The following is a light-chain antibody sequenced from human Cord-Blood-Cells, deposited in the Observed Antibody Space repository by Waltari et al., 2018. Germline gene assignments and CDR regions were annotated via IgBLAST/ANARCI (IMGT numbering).Light chain of an antibody. CDR3: AAWDDSLSGVV. CDR1: SSNIGSNY. Sequence: QSVLTPPPSASGTTGPSVTISCSGSSSNIGSNYVYWYQQLPGTAPKLLIYRNNQRPSGVPDRFSGSKSGTSASLAISGLRSEDEADYYCAAWDDSLSGVVFGGGTKLTVL. J-gene: IGLJ2*01. CDR2: RNN. V-gene: IGLV1-47*01.